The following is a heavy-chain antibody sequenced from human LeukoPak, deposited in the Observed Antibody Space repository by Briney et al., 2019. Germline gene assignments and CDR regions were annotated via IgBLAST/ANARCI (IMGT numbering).Heavy chain of an antibody. J-gene: IGHJ4*02. CDR1: VFTLSSYA. CDR3: ARDPAVVGATRGLDY. CDR2: ISYDGSNK. V-gene: IGHV3-30*04. D-gene: IGHD1-26*01. Sequence: PGGSLRLSCAASVFTLSSYAMHWVRQAPGKGLEGVAVISYDGSNKYYADSVKGRFTISRDNSKNTLYLQMNSLRAEDTAVYYCARDPAVVGATRGLDYWGQGTLVTVSS.